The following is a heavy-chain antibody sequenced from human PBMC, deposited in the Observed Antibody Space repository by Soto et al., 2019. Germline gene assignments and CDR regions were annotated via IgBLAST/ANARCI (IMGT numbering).Heavy chain of an antibody. V-gene: IGHV3-64D*06. CDR3: VKEQRPPGAFDI. J-gene: IGHJ3*02. CDR2: ISSNGGST. CDR1: GFTFSSYA. Sequence: PGESLKISCSASGFTFSSYAMHWVRQAPGKGLEYVSAISSNGGSTYYADSVKGRFTISRDNSKNTLYLQMSSLRAEDTAVYYCVKEQRPPGAFDIWGQGTMVTVSS. D-gene: IGHD6-25*01.